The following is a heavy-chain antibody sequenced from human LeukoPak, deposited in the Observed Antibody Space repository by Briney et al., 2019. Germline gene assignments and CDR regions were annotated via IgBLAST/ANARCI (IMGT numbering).Heavy chain of an antibody. J-gene: IGHJ4*02. CDR1: GFTFDDYA. CDR3: AKDLRPYYFDY. V-gene: IGHV3-23*01. CDR2: ISGSGGST. Sequence: GGSLRLSCAASGFTFDDYAMHWVRQAPGKGLEWVSGISGSGGSTYYADSVKGRFTISRDNSKNTLYLQMNSLRAEDTAVYYCAKDLRPYYFDYWGQGTLVTVSS.